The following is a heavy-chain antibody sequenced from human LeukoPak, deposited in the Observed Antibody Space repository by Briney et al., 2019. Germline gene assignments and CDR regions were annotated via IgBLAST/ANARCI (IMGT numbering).Heavy chain of an antibody. CDR2: INHSGST. CDR3: ARGKIHYDVWSGYRVFDP. D-gene: IGHD3-3*01. J-gene: IGHJ5*02. Sequence: SETLSLTCAVYGGSFSGYYWSWIRQPPGKGLEWIGEINHSGSTNYNPSLKSRVTISVDTSKNQFSLKLSSVTAADTAVYYCARGKIHYDVWSGYRVFDPWGQGTLVTVSS. CDR1: GGSFSGYY. V-gene: IGHV4-34*01.